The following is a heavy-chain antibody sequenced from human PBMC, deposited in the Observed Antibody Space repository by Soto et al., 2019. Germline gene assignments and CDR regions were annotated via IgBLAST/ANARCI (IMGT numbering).Heavy chain of an antibody. CDR1: GFTFSSYA. D-gene: IGHD6-13*01. V-gene: IGHV3-23*01. CDR2: ISSSGAGT. CDR3: AKLLASSDTRY. Sequence: EVQLLESGGHLVQPGGSLRLSCAASGFTFSSYAMTWVRQAPGKGLEWVSSISSSGAGTYYADSVKGRFTISRDNSKNAPDVQMNSRRAEDTDFYYCAKLLASSDTRYWGQGTLVTVSS. J-gene: IGHJ4*02.